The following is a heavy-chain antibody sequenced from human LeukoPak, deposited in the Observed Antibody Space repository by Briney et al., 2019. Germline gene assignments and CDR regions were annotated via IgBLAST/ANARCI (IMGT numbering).Heavy chain of an antibody. Sequence: GGSLRLSCAVSGFTFSGFWMSWSRQAPGKGLEWVASINSDGSEGYYADVVKGRFTISRDNAKNSLYLQMNSLRVEDTAVYYCAKNNGWFHLAQWGQGTLVTVSS. D-gene: IGHD6-19*01. CDR2: INSDGSEG. CDR3: AKNNGWFHLAQ. CDR1: GFTFSGFW. J-gene: IGHJ4*02. V-gene: IGHV3-7*03.